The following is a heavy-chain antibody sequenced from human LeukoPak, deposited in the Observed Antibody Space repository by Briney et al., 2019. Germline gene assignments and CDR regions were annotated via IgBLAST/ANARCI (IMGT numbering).Heavy chain of an antibody. Sequence: PSETLSLTCTVSGGSISSSSYYWGWIRQPPGKGLEWIGSIYHSGSTYYNPSLKSRVTISVDTSKNQFSLKLSSVTAADTAVYYCARAFNGDKDYFDYWGQGTLVTVSS. V-gene: IGHV4-39*07. J-gene: IGHJ4*02. D-gene: IGHD4-17*01. CDR2: IYHSGST. CDR3: ARAFNGDKDYFDY. CDR1: GGSISSSSYY.